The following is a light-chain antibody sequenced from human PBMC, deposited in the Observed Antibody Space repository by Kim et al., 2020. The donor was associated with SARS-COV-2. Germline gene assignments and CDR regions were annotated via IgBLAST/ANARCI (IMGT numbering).Light chain of an antibody. CDR1: QSVRSN. V-gene: IGKV3-15*01. CDR3: QQYNNWPYT. J-gene: IGKJ2*01. Sequence: SVSPGESATLSCRASQSVRSNLAWYQQKPGQAPRLLIFGASTRATGIPARFSGSGSGTEFTLTISSLQSEDFAAYYCQQYNNWPYTFGQGTKLEIK. CDR2: GAS.